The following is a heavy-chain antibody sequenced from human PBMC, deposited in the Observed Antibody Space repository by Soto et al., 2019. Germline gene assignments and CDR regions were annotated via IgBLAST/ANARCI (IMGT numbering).Heavy chain of an antibody. V-gene: IGHV3-23*01. J-gene: IGHJ6*03. CDR1: GFTFSSYA. CDR3: AKEGGELWFGELSHYYYYMDV. D-gene: IGHD3-10*01. CDR2: ISGSGGST. Sequence: GGSLRLSCAASGFTFSSYAMSWVRQAPGKGLEWVSAISGSGGSTYYADSVKGRFTISRDNSKNTLYLQMNSLRAEDTAVYYCAKEGGELWFGELSHYYYYMDVWGKGTTVTVSS.